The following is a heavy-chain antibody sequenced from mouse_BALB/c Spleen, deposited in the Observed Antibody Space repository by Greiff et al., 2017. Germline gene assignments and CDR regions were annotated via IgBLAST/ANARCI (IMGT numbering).Heavy chain of an antibody. V-gene: IGHV2-2*02. CDR2: IWSGGST. CDR3: ARNPIYYENYYAMDY. CDR1: GFSLTSYG. Sequence: VQLQESGPGLVQPSQSLSITCTVSGFSLTSYGVHWVRQSPGKGLEWLGVIWSGGSTDYNAAFISRLSISKDNSKSQVFFKMNSLQANDTAIYYCARNPIYYENYYAMDYWGQGTSVTVSS. J-gene: IGHJ4*01. D-gene: IGHD2-4*01.